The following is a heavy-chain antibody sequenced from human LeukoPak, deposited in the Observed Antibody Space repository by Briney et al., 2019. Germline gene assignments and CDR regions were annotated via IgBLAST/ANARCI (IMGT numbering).Heavy chain of an antibody. CDR1: GVTFSGYT. D-gene: IGHD2-15*01. Sequence: GGSLRLSCAASGVTFSGYTLNWVRQAPGKGLEWVSSISSSSIYMYYATSVEGRFTISRDNAKNSLYLQMNSLRAEDTAVYYCARTFSGDNCYLSCPFDYWGQGTLVTVSS. V-gene: IGHV3-21*01. CDR3: ARTFSGDNCYLSCPFDY. CDR2: ISSSSIYM. J-gene: IGHJ4*02.